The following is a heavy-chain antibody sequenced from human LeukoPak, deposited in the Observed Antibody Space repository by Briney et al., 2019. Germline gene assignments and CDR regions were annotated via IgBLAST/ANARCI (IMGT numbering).Heavy chain of an antibody. CDR2: INPDGTAA. D-gene: IGHD1-1*01. CDR3: AKGSNFAFDN. CDR1: GFNFSNFW. Sequence: PGGSLRLSCAASGFNFSNFWMHWVRQAPGMGLVWVSQINPDGTAALYADSVKGRFTISRDNAKNTLYLQMNTLRADDTAVYYCAKGSNFAFDNWGQGILVTVSS. V-gene: IGHV3-74*01. J-gene: IGHJ4*02.